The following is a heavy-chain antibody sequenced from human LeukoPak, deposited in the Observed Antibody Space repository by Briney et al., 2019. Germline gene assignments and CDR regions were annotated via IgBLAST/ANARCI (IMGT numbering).Heavy chain of an antibody. CDR2: IIPILGIA. CDR3: ARDEATEYYYDSSGYYYFD. D-gene: IGHD3-22*01. J-gene: IGHJ4*02. V-gene: IGHV1-69*04. CDR1: GGTFGSYT. Sequence: SVKVSCKASGGTFGSYTISWVRQAPGQGLEWMGRIIPILGIANYAQKFQGRVTITADKSTSTAYMELSSLRSEDTAVYHCARDEATEYYYDSSGYYYFDWGQGTRVTVSS.